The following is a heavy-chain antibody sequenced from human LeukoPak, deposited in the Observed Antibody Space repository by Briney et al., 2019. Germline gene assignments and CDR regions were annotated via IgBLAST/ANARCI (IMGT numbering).Heavy chain of an antibody. CDR3: ARDGDYDILTGYYNILMDYYMDV. CDR1: GFTFSSYW. CDR2: IKQDGSEK. Sequence: PGGSLRLSCAASGFTFSSYWMSWVRRAPGKGLEWVANIKQDGSEKYYVDSVKGRFTISRDNAKNSLYLQMNSLRAEDTAVYYCARDGDYDILTGYYNILMDYYMDVWGKGTTVTVSS. D-gene: IGHD3-9*01. V-gene: IGHV3-7*01. J-gene: IGHJ6*03.